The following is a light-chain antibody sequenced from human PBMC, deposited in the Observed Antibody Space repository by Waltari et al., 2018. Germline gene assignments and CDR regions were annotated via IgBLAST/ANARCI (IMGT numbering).Light chain of an antibody. Sequence: DIQMTQSPSSLSASVGDRVTITCRASQGITNDLAWYQQKPGETPKLLIYEASSLQSGIPSRFSGIGSGTDFTLIISSLQSEDFATYYCQHYYSTPYSFGQGTKVEIK. V-gene: IGKV1-NL1*01. CDR1: QGITND. J-gene: IGKJ2*03. CDR3: QHYYSTPYS. CDR2: EAS.